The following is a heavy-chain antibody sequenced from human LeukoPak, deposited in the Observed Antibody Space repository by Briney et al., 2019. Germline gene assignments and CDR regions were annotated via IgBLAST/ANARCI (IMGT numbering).Heavy chain of an antibody. V-gene: IGHV4-39*07. CDR2: IYYSGST. CDR1: GGSISSSSYY. J-gene: IGHJ3*02. D-gene: IGHD2-21*02. CDR3: ASMVVTVEAFDI. Sequence: SETLSLTCTVSGGSISSSSYYWGWIRQPPGKGLEWIGSIYYSGSTYYKPSLKSRVTISIDTSKSQFSLKLSPVTAADTAVYYCASMVVTVEAFDIWGQGTMVTVSS.